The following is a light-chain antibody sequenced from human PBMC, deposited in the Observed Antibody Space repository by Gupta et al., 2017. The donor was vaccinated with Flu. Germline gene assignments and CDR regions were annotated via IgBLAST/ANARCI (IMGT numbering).Light chain of an antibody. J-gene: IGLJ3*02. V-gene: IGLV2-14*01. CDR3: SSYTSISTRV. CDR1: SSDVGPYTY. CDR2: EVS. Sequence: QSALTPPASVSGSPGQSITISCTGTSSDVGPYTYVSWYQQHPVKAPKLIIYEVSKRPSGVSDRFSGSKSGNTASLTISGRQAEDDADYHCSSYTSISTRVFGGGTKLTVL.